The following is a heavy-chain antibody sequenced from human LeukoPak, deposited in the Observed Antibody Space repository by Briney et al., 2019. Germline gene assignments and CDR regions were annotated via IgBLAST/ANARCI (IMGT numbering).Heavy chain of an antibody. CDR2: IYHSGST. CDR3: ARVFSDDSSGYYLDY. Sequence: PSQTLSLTCAVSGGSISSGGYSLSWIRQPPGKGLEWIVYIYHSGSTYYNPSLKSRVTISVDRSKNQFSLKLSSVTAADTAVYYCARVFSDDSSGYYLDYWGQGTLVTVSS. V-gene: IGHV4-30-2*01. CDR1: GGSISSGGYS. D-gene: IGHD3-22*01. J-gene: IGHJ4*02.